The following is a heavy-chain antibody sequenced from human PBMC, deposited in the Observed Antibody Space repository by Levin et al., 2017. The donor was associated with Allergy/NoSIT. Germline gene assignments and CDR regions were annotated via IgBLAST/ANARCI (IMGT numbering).Heavy chain of an antibody. CDR3: AREDRRESFDV. CDR2: INQDATAT. V-gene: IGHV3-7*01. CDR1: GFTFGDYW. Sequence: ETLSLTCVASGFTFGDYWMSWVRRAPGKGPEWLVNINQDATATSFVGSVQGRFTISRDNAKNTLYLLMDSLTAEDTATYYCAREDRRESFDVCGQGTMVTVSS. J-gene: IGHJ3*01.